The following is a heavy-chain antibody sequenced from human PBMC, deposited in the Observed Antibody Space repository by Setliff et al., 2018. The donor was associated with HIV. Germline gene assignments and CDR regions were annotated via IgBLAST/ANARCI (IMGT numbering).Heavy chain of an antibody. D-gene: IGHD1-26*01. V-gene: IGHV1-69*10. CDR1: GGTPITYA. CDR3: ARAYRPRALDI. J-gene: IGHJ3*02. Sequence: SVKVSCKASGGTPITYAINWVRQAPGQGLEWMGGIIPIVGQTNYAQKFQGRFTITADTSTNTAFMEVTSLTSEDTAFYYCARAYRPRALDIWGQGTMVTVSS. CDR2: IIPIVGQT.